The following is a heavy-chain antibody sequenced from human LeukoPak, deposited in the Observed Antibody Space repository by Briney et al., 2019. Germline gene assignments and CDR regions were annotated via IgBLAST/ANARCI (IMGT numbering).Heavy chain of an antibody. CDR2: FDPEDGTT. D-gene: IGHD6-19*01. J-gene: IGHJ3*02. CDR3: ATELHSSGWENHAFDI. V-gene: IGHV1-24*01. Sequence: ASVKVSCKVSGYTLTALSLHWVRQAPAKGLEWMGGFDPEDGTTIYAQKFQGRVTMTADTSTDTAYMELSSLRSEDTAVYYCATELHSSGWENHAFDIWGQGTMVTVSS. CDR1: GYTLTALS.